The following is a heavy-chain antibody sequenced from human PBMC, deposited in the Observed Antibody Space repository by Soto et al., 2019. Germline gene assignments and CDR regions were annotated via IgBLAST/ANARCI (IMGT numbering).Heavy chain of an antibody. V-gene: IGHV4-61*01. CDR2: TFVTGAT. CDR3: ARGRSDSAAISFGSRMDV. J-gene: IGHJ6*02. CDR1: GEALGSGQSY. Sequence: QVQLQESGPGLVESSETLSLMCFVSGEALGSGQSYWNWIRQARGKGLVWIGQTFVTGATKYSSSLKGLDTMSENTAKSQLSLTRTAVIAAASATYFGARGRSDSAAISFGSRMDVWGQGTTVTASS. D-gene: IGHD2-15*01.